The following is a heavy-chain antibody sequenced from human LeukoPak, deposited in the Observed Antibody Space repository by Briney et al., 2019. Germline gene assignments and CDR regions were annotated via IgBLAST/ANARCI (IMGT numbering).Heavy chain of an antibody. Sequence: SQTLCLTCAVSGGSISSSGYSWSWIRQPPGKGLEWIGYIHHTGSTYYNPSLKSRVTISVDRSKNQFSLKLSSVTAADTAMYFCARTPTYCGGDCYYFDPWGQGTLVTVSS. J-gene: IGHJ5*02. CDR1: GGSISSSGYS. CDR3: ARTPTYCGGDCYYFDP. CDR2: IHHTGST. D-gene: IGHD2-21*02. V-gene: IGHV4-30-2*01.